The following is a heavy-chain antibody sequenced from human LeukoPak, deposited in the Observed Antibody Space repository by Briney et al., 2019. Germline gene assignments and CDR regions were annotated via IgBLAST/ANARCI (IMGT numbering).Heavy chain of an antibody. CDR2: ISGSGGST. V-gene: IGHV3-23*01. CDR1: GFTFSSYA. D-gene: IGHD6-19*01. J-gene: IGHJ4*02. Sequence: GGSLRLSCAASGFTFSSYAMSWVRQAPGKGLEWVSVISGSGGSTYSAESVKGRFTISRDNSKNTLYLQMNSLRVEDTAVHYCAKGPRASGWTYFDYWGQGTLVTVSS. CDR3: AKGPRASGWTYFDY.